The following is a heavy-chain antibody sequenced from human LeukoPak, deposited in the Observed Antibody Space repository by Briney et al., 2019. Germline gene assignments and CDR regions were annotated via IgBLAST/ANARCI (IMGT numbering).Heavy chain of an antibody. CDR2: ISNSGSDT. CDR3: ARDAPSRKRPPLHFDY. Sequence: PGGSLRLSCTASGFTFSDYYMSWMRQAPGKGLEWISYISNSGSDTVYAASVKGRFTISRDNAKNSLYLQMNSLRAEDTAVYYCARDAPSRKRPPLHFDYWGQGTLVTVSS. J-gene: IGHJ4*02. CDR1: GFTFSDYY. V-gene: IGHV3-11*06.